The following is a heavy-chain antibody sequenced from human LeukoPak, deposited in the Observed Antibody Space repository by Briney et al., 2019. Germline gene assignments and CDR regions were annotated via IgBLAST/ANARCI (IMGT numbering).Heavy chain of an antibody. CDR1: GFTFDDFA. Sequence: GRFLRLSCSASGFTFDDFAMHWVRQVPGRGLEWVATISWNSDGSGYADSVKGRFTISRDNAKNSLYLQMNSLKPEDSALYYCTKMGPTPYAFDHWGLGTLVTVSS. CDR3: TKMGPTPYAFDH. CDR2: ISWNSDGS. V-gene: IGHV3-9*01. J-gene: IGHJ4*02. D-gene: IGHD1-26*01.